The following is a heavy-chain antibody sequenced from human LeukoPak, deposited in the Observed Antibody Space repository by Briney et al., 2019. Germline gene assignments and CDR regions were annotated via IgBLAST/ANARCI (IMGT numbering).Heavy chain of an antibody. CDR2: ISAYNGNT. D-gene: IGHD6-19*01. CDR3: ARDYPGNSRSIAVGRNYYYYGMDV. CDR1: GYTFTSYG. V-gene: IGHV1-18*01. J-gene: IGHJ6*02. Sequence: ASVKVSCMASGYTFTSYGISWVRQAPGQGLEWMGWISAYNGNTNYAQKLQGRVTMTTDTSTSTAYMELRSLRSDDTAVYYCARDYPGNSRSIAVGRNYYYYGMDVWGQGTTVTVSS.